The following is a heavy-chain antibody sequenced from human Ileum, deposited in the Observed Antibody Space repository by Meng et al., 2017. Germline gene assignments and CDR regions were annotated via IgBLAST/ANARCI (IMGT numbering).Heavy chain of an antibody. V-gene: IGHV4-34*01. CDR2: IHHSGRT. CDR3: VRGPARETHDFDY. D-gene: IGHD1-26*01. J-gene: IGHJ4*02. CDR1: GWSFTDYY. Sequence: QVQLNQWGAGLLKPSETLSLTCAVFGWSFTDYYWSWVRQSPGKGLEWIGQIHHSGRTNYKSSLERRVTISVDTSKSQFSLKLTSVTAADTAMYYCVRGPARETHDFDYWGQGALVTVSS.